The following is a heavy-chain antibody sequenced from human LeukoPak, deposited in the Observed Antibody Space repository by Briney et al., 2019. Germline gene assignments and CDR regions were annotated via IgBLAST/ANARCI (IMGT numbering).Heavy chain of an antibody. J-gene: IGHJ4*02. Sequence: SQTLSLTCTVSGYSISSGYYWGWIRQPPGKGLEWIGSIYHSGSTYYNPSLKSRVTISVDTSKNQFSLKLSSVTAADTAVYYCARASRGSGYWGQGTLVTVSS. CDR2: IYHSGST. CDR3: ARASRGSGY. D-gene: IGHD3-10*01. V-gene: IGHV4-38-2*02. CDR1: GYSISSGYY.